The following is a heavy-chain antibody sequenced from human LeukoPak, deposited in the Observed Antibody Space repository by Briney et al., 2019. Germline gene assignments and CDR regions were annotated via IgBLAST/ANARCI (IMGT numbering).Heavy chain of an antibody. CDR3: AREVSTVTTYYFDY. CDR2: IYYSGST. J-gene: IGHJ4*02. Sequence: PSETLSLTCTVSGGSISSYYWSWIRQPPGKGLGWIGYIYYSGSTNYNPSLKSRVTISVDTSKNQFSLKLSSVTAADTAVYYCAREVSTVTTYYFDYWGQGTLVTVSS. CDR1: GGSISSYY. D-gene: IGHD4-17*01. V-gene: IGHV4-59*01.